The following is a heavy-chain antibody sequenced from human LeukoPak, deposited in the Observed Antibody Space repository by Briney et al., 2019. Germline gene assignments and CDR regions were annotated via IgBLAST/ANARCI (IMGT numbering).Heavy chain of an antibody. Sequence: GGSLRLSCAASGFTVSSNSMSWVRQAPGKGLEWVSVIYSGGSTFYADSVKGRFTISRDNSKNTLYVQMNSLRAEDTAVYYCAKDLLAATIDYYFDYWGQGTLVTVFS. V-gene: IGHV3-66*01. CDR1: GFTVSSNS. CDR2: IYSGGST. J-gene: IGHJ4*02. CDR3: AKDLLAATIDYYFDY. D-gene: IGHD5-12*01.